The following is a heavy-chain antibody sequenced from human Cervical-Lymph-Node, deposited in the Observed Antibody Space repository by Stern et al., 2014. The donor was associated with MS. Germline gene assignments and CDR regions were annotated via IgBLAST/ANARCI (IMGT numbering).Heavy chain of an antibody. J-gene: IGHJ4*02. CDR2: ISSSSSYT. D-gene: IGHD3-22*01. Sequence: VQLVESGGGLVKPGGSLILSCAASGFTFSDYYMSWIRQAPGKGLEWVSYISSSSSYTNYADSVKGRFTIARDNAKNSLYLQMNSLRAEDTAVYYCAKSPYYYDSSGYPNYFDYWGQGTLVTVSS. V-gene: IGHV3-11*06. CDR3: AKSPYYYDSSGYPNYFDY. CDR1: GFTFSDYY.